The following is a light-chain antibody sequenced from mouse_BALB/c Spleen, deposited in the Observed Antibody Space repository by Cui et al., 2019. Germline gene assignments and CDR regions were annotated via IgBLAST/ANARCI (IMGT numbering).Light chain of an antibody. CDR3: QQLCSTPWT. J-gene: IGKJ1*01. CDR2: NAK. CDR1: RNIQNY. Sequence: DIQMTQSAASLSASVGENVTITCRASRNIQNYLEWYQQKQGKSPQLLVYNAKNLADGVPSRFSGSGSGTQYSLKINSLEAEDAGSYYCQQLCSTPWTFGGGTKLEIK. V-gene: IGKV12-41*01.